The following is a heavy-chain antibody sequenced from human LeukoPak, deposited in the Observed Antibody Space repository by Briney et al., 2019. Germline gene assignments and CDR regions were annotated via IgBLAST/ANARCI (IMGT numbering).Heavy chain of an antibody. CDR3: ARDGPPSKYYDFWSGYYLNWFDP. CDR1: GYTFTSYG. Sequence: ASVKVSCKASGYTFTSYGISWVRQAPGQGLEWMGWISAYNGNTNYAQKLQGRVTMTTDTSTSTAYMELRSLRSDDTAVYYCARDGPPSKYYDFWSGYYLNWFDPWGQGTLVTVSS. J-gene: IGHJ5*02. CDR2: ISAYNGNT. D-gene: IGHD3-3*01. V-gene: IGHV1-18*01.